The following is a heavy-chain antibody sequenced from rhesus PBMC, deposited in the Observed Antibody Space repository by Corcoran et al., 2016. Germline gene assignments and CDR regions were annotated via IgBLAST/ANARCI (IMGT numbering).Heavy chain of an antibody. J-gene: IGHJ4*01. CDR2: IRNGGGST. Sequence: EVQLVESGGGLAKPGGSLRLSCAASGFTFSAYSLDWVRPPQGKGLEWVSRIRNGGGSTWYADSVKGRFTIARENAKNTLYLQMDSLRAEDTAVYYCARPLYSNYYFDYWGQGVLVTVSS. CDR1: GFTFSAYS. CDR3: ARPLYSNYYFDY. D-gene: IGHD4-23*01. V-gene: IGHV3-178*01.